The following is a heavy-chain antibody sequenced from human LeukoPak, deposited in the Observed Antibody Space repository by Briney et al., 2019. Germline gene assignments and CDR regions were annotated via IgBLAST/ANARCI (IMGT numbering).Heavy chain of an antibody. CDR3: ARFGQWLAFFDY. V-gene: IGHV1-18*01. D-gene: IGHD6-19*01. CDR2: ISAYNDNT. CDR1: GYTFTSYG. Sequence: ASVKVSCKASGYTFTSYGISWARQAPGQGLEWMGWISAYNDNTNYVQKLQGRVTMTTDTSTSTAYMELRSLRSDDTAMYYCARFGQWLAFFDYWGQGTLVTVSS. J-gene: IGHJ4*02.